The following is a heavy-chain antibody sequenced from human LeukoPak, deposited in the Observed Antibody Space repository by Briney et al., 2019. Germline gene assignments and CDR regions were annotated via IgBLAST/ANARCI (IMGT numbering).Heavy chain of an antibody. CDR3: ARDGPVGDYIHDAFDI. D-gene: IGHD4-17*01. Sequence: SETLSLTCAVSGDSISSHYWSWIRQPPGKGLEWIGYIDYSGGTNYNPSLKSRVTISVDTSKNQFSLKLSSVTAADTAVYYCARDGPVGDYIHDAFDIWGQGTMVTVSS. CDR2: IDYSGGT. V-gene: IGHV4-59*11. J-gene: IGHJ3*02. CDR1: GDSISSHY.